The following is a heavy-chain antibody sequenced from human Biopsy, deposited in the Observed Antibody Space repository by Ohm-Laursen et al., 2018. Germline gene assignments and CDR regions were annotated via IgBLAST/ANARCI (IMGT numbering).Heavy chain of an antibody. Sequence: GSLRLSCTASTFTFSSDSVNWVRQAPGKGLEWVPYINSDASYIYYGVSVRGRFTISRDNAKNSVYLQMNSLRVEDTAVYYCARDDGFYARTSGMDVWGQGTTVTVSS. J-gene: IGHJ6*02. CDR1: TFTFSSDS. V-gene: IGHV3-21*01. D-gene: IGHD2-8*01. CDR3: ARDDGFYARTSGMDV. CDR2: INSDASYI.